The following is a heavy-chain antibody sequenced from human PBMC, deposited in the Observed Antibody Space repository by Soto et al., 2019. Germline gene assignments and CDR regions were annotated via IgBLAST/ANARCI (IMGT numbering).Heavy chain of an antibody. J-gene: IGHJ4*02. CDR3: GSGIYPKPLDF. CDR2: IGSGGVTK. CDR1: GFTFSDYY. Sequence: QVQLVESGGGLVKPGGSLRLSCAASGFTFSDYYMSWIRQAPGKGLECIAYIGSGGVTKYYADSVKGRFTISRDNTKNSLFLQMNSLRDEDTAVYYCGSGIYPKPLDFWGQGTLVTVSS. D-gene: IGHD3-10*01. V-gene: IGHV3-11*01.